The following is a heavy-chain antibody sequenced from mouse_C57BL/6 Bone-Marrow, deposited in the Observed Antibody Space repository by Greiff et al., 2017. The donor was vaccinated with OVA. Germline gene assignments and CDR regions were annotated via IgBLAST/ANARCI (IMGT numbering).Heavy chain of an antibody. Sequence: EVLLVESGGGLVQPGESLKLSCESNEYEFPSHDMSWVRKTPEKRLELVAAINSDGGSTYYPDTMEGRFIISRDNTTKTLYLQMSSLRSEDTALYYGARRSSSIYWYFDVWGTGTTVTVSS. V-gene: IGHV5-2*01. J-gene: IGHJ1*03. CDR1: EYEFPSHD. D-gene: IGHD1-1*01. CDR2: INSDGGST. CDR3: ARRSSSIYWYFDV.